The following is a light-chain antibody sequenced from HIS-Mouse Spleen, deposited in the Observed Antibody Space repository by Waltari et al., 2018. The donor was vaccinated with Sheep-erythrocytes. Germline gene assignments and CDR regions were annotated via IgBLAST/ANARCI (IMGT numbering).Light chain of an antibody. CDR3: SSYTSSSTVV. CDR2: DVS. Sequence: QSALTQPRSVSGSPGQSVTISCTGTSSDVGGYNYFSWYQQHPGKAPKLMIYDVSKRPSGVPDRFSGSKSGNTASLTISGLQAEDEADYYCSSYTSSSTVVFGGGTKLTVL. CDR1: SSDVGGYNY. J-gene: IGLJ2*01. V-gene: IGLV2-11*01.